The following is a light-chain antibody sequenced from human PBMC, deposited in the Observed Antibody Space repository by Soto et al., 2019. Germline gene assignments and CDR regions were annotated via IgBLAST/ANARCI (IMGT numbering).Light chain of an antibody. CDR2: GAS. Sequence: IVMTQSPATLSVSPGERATLSCRASQSVSSNLAWYQQKPGQAPRLLIYGASTRATGIPARFSGSGSGTDFTLTISSLEPEDIAVYYCQQRSNWRVTFGGGTKVDIK. CDR3: QQRSNWRVT. CDR1: QSVSSN. J-gene: IGKJ4*01. V-gene: IGKV3-15*01.